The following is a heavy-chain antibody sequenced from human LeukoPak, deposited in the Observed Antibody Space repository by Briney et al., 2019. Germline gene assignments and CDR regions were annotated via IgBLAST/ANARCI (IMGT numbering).Heavy chain of an antibody. Sequence: GGSLRLSCAASGFTFSSYAMHWVRQAPGKGLEWVAVISYDGSNKYYADSVKGRFTISRDNSKNTLYLQMNSLRAEDTALYYCAKDIGSGYDRLHIGYWGQGTLVTVSS. CDR1: GFTFSSYA. CDR2: ISYDGSNK. D-gene: IGHD5-12*01. J-gene: IGHJ4*02. V-gene: IGHV3-30-3*01. CDR3: AKDIGSGYDRLHIGY.